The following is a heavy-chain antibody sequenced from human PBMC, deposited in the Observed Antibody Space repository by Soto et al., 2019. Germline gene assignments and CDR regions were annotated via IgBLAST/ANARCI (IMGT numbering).Heavy chain of an antibody. V-gene: IGHV1-8*01. CDR3: ARAPPPDYIWGSYRSCWDY. CDR1: GYTFTSYD. D-gene: IGHD3-16*02. Sequence: ASVKVSWKASGYTFTSYDINWVRQATGQGLEWMGWMNPNSGKTGYAQKFQGRVTMTRNTSISTAYMELSSLRSEDTAVYYCARAPPPDYIWGSYRSCWDYWGQGTLVTVSS. CDR2: MNPNSGKT. J-gene: IGHJ4*02.